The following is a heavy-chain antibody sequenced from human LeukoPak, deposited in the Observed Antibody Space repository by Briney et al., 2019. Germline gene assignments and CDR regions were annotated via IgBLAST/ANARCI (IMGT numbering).Heavy chain of an antibody. CDR2: IYYSGST. Sequence: SETLSLTCTVPGGSISSYYWSWIRQPPGKGLEWIGYIYYSGSTNYNPSLKSRVTISVDTSKNQFSLKLSSVTAADTAVYYCARSATVPKGRFDYWGQGTLVTVSS. V-gene: IGHV4-59*01. CDR3: ARSATVPKGRFDY. CDR1: GGSISSYY. J-gene: IGHJ4*02. D-gene: IGHD4-17*01.